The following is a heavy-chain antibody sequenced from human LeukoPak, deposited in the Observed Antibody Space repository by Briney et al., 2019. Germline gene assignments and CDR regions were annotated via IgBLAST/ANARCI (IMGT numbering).Heavy chain of an antibody. CDR1: GYTFTGYY. D-gene: IGHD3-10*01. J-gene: IGHJ4*02. Sequence: GASVKVSCKASGYTFTGYYMHWVRQAPGQGLEWMGWTNPNRGGTNYAQKLQGRVTMTRDTSISTGYMELSRLRSDDTAVYYCARDSGERGSGSYLIAYWGQGTLVTVSS. CDR2: TNPNRGGT. CDR3: ARDSGERGSGSYLIAY. V-gene: IGHV1-2*02.